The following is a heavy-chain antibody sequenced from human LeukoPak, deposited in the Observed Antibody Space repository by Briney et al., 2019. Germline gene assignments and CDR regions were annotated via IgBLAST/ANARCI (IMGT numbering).Heavy chain of an antibody. Sequence: SETLSLTCADYGGSFSGYYWSWIRQPPGKGLEWIGSIYYSGSTYYNPSLKSRVTISVDTSKNQFSLNLSSVTAADTAVYYCARGLPRYTPYWGQGALVIVSS. CDR1: GGSFSGYY. D-gene: IGHD5-18*01. CDR3: ARGLPRYTPY. CDR2: IYYSGST. V-gene: IGHV4-34*01. J-gene: IGHJ4*02.